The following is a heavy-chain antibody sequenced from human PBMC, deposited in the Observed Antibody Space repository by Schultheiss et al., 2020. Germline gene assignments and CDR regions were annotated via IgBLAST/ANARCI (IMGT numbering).Heavy chain of an antibody. V-gene: IGHV3-23*01. Sequence: GGSLRLSCAASGFTFSNAWMNWVRQAPGKGLEWVSAISGSGGSTYYADSVKGRFIISRNNSKSALYLRLNGLTAEDTAVYYCTTGSGNSNPLDYWGQGTL. CDR2: ISGSGGST. CDR1: GFTFSNAW. CDR3: TTGSGNSNPLDY. D-gene: IGHD6-19*01. J-gene: IGHJ4*02.